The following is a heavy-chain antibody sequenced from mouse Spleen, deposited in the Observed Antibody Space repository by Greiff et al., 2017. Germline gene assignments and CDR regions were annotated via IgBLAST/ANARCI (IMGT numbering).Heavy chain of an antibody. D-gene: IGHD1-1*01. CDR2: IDPSDSYT. Sequence: QVQLQQPGAELVMPGASVKLSCKASGYTFTSYWMHWVKQRPGQGLEWIGEIDPSDSYTNYNQKFKGKATLTVDKSSSTAYMQLSSLTSEDSAVYYCARGSSYEAYWGQGTLVTVSA. J-gene: IGHJ3*01. CDR1: GYTFTSYW. V-gene: IGHV1-69*01. CDR3: ARGSSYEAY.